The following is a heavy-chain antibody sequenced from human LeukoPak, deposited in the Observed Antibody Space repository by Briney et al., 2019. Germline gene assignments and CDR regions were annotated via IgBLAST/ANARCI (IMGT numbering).Heavy chain of an antibody. CDR2: ISGSGGST. D-gene: IGHD3-22*01. Sequence: GGSLRLSCAASGFTFSSYAVSWVRQAPGKGLEWVSAISGSGGSTYYADSVKGRFTISRDNSKNTLYLQMNSLRAEDTAVYYCAKDSNRRTYYYDSSGYYYGHFQHWGQGTLVTVSS. CDR1: GFTFSSYA. V-gene: IGHV3-23*01. CDR3: AKDSNRRTYYYDSSGYYYGHFQH. J-gene: IGHJ1*01.